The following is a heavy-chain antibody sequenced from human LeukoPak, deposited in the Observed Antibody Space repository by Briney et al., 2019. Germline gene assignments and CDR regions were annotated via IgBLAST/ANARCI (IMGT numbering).Heavy chain of an antibody. Sequence: ASVKVPCKASGYTFTGYYMHWVRQAPGQGLEWMGRINPNSGGTNYAQKFQGRVTMTRDTSISTAYMELSRLRSDDTAVYYCARGGDYYDSSGQDYWGQGTLVTVSS. CDR2: INPNSGGT. J-gene: IGHJ4*02. D-gene: IGHD3-22*01. CDR1: GYTFTGYY. V-gene: IGHV1-2*06. CDR3: ARGGDYYDSSGQDY.